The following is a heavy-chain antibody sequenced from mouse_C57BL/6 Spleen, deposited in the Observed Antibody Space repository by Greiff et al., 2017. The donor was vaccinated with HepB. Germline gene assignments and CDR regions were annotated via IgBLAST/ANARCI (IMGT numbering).Heavy chain of an antibody. CDR1: GYTFTSYW. CDR3: AAGQLRPYPWFAY. V-gene: IGHV1-69*01. J-gene: IGHJ3*01. D-gene: IGHD3-2*02. CDR2: IDPSDSYT. Sequence: QVQLQQPGAELVMPGASVKLSCKASGYTFTSYWMHWVKQRPGQGLEWIGEIDPSDSYTNYNQKFKGKSTLTVDKSSSTAYMQRSSLTSEDSAVYYCAAGQLRPYPWFAYWGQGTLVTVSA.